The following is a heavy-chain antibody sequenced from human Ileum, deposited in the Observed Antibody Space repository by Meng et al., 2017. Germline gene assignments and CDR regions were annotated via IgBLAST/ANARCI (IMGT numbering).Heavy chain of an antibody. Sequence: QVQLQESGPGVVKPSETLSLTCAVSGDSINRGDHYWTWIRQPPGKGPEWMGYIYSSGRTYYTPSLKGRLTISADTSQSTFSLKLNSVTATDTAVYFCAKATYLGSGYYFDYWGQGALVTVSS. CDR2: IYSSGRT. CDR3: AKATYLGSGYYFDY. CDR1: GDSINRGDHY. V-gene: IGHV4-30-4*01. J-gene: IGHJ4*02. D-gene: IGHD3-10*01.